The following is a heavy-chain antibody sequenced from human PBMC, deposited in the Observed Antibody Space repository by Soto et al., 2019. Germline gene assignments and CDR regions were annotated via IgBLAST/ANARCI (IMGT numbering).Heavy chain of an antibody. CDR3: ARVSRREAGSLGMDV. Sequence: ASVKVSCKASGYTFTSYGISWVRQAPGQGLEWMGWTSAYNGNTNYAQKLQGRVTMTTDTSTSTAYMELRSLRSDDTAVYYCARVSRREAGSLGMDVWGQGTTVTVSS. CDR1: GYTFTSYG. J-gene: IGHJ6*02. D-gene: IGHD6-19*01. CDR2: TSAYNGNT. V-gene: IGHV1-18*01.